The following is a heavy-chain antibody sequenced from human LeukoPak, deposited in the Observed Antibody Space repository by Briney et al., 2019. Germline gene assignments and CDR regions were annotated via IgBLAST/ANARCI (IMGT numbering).Heavy chain of an antibody. V-gene: IGHV1-2*04. CDR1: GYSFTGYY. Sequence: ASVKISCKASGYSFTGYYIHWVRQAPGQGLEWMGWINPNSGDTDNAQKFEGWVTMTRDTSISTVYMEMNRLKSDDTAVYFCARIGYCNGTDCHDAFDIWGQGTMVTVSS. J-gene: IGHJ3*02. D-gene: IGHD2-15*01. CDR3: ARIGYCNGTDCHDAFDI. CDR2: INPNSGDT.